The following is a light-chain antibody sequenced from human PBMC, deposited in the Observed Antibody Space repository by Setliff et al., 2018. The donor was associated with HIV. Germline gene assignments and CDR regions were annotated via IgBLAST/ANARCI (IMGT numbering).Light chain of an antibody. CDR1: SSDVVDYNY. CDR2: AVS. Sequence: QSALTQPASVSGSPGQSITIPCTGTSSDVVDYNYVSWYQQYPGKAPKLMIYAVSNRPSGASNRFSGSKSGNTASLTISGLQAEDEADYYCSSYTSSSTLFGGGTKVTVL. CDR3: SSYTSSSTL. J-gene: IGLJ2*01. V-gene: IGLV2-14*03.